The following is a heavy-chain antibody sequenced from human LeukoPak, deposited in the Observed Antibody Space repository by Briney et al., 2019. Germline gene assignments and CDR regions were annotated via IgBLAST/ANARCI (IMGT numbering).Heavy chain of an antibody. Sequence: SETLSLTCTVSGGSISSYYWSWIRQPPGKRLEWIGYIYYSGSTNYNPSLKSRVTISVDTSKNQFSLKLSSVTAADTAVYYCARRPSSGWYLGHFDYWGQGTLVTVSS. J-gene: IGHJ4*02. D-gene: IGHD6-19*01. V-gene: IGHV4-59*08. CDR2: IYYSGST. CDR1: GGSISSYY. CDR3: ARRPSSGWYLGHFDY.